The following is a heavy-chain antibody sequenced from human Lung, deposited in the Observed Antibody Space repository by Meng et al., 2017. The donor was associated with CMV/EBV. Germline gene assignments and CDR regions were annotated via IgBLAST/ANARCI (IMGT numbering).Heavy chain of an antibody. D-gene: IGHD1-14*01. Sequence: SVXVSXXASGYTFTSYNMHWVRQAPGQGLEWMGMINPSDRWTTYAQRFQGRVTMTTDTSTSTVYMELSSLRSDDTAVYYCARAGVLPSDPTANRYYGLDVWGQGTXVTVSS. J-gene: IGHJ6*02. CDR1: GYTFTSYN. V-gene: IGHV1-46*01. CDR2: INPSDRWT. CDR3: ARAGVLPSDPTANRYYGLDV.